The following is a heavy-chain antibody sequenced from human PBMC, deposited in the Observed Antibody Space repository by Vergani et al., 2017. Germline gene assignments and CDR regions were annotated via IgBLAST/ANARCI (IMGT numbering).Heavy chain of an antibody. CDR2: IKSTFDRGTT. CDR1: GFSFRNAW. CDR3: TTDPRYCGDGSCDWLRDHHYYGMDV. D-gene: IGHD2-21*01. V-gene: IGHV3-15*07. J-gene: IGHJ6*02. Sequence: EVQLVESGGGIVKPGGSLRLSCVASGFSFRNAWMNWVRRTPGKGLEWVGRIKSTFDRGTTDYAAAVKGRFTISRVDSKNTLFLQMNGLKTEDIGVYYCTTDPRYCGDGSCDWLRDHHYYGMDVWGQGTTVTVSS.